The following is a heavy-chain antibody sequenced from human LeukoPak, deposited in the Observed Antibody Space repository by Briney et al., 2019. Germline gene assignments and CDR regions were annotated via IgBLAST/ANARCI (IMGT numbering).Heavy chain of an antibody. CDR1: GFTFSSYG. CDR2: IWYDGSNK. J-gene: IGHJ4*02. CDR3: AKDRTFYGDSNFDY. D-gene: IGHD4-17*01. V-gene: IGHV3-30*02. Sequence: GGSLRLSCAASGFTFSSYGMHWVRQAPGKGLEWVAVIWYDGSNKYYADSVKGRFTISRDNSKNTLYLQMNSLRAEDTAVYYCAKDRTFYGDSNFDYWGQGTLVTVSS.